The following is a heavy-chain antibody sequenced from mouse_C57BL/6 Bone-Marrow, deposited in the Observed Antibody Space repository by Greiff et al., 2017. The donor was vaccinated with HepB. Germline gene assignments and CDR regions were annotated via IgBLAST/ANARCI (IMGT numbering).Heavy chain of an antibody. D-gene: IGHD1-1*01. CDR2: INPNNGGT. CDR1: GYTFTDYY. V-gene: IGHV1-26*01. CDR3: ARPSIYYYGSSYDYFDY. J-gene: IGHJ2*01. Sequence: EVQLQQSGPELVKPGASVKISCKASGYTFTDYYMNWVKQSHAKSLEWIGDINPNNGGTSYNQKFKGKATLTVDKSSSTAYMELRSLTSEDSAVYYCARPSIYYYGSSYDYFDYWGQGTTLTVSS.